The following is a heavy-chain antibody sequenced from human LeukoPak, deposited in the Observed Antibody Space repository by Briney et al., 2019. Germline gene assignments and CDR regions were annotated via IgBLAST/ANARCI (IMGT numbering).Heavy chain of an antibody. J-gene: IGHJ4*02. CDR2: ISNDGTNK. CDR1: GFTFSTYA. D-gene: IGHD3-9*01. CDR3: ARARTYYDILTGSDY. V-gene: IGHV3-30-3*01. Sequence: GGSLRLSCAASGFTFSTYAIDWVRQAPGKGLEWVAVISNDGTNKYYADSVKGRFTISRANSKNTLYLQMNSLKTEDTAVYYCARARTYYDILTGSDYWGQGTLVTVSS.